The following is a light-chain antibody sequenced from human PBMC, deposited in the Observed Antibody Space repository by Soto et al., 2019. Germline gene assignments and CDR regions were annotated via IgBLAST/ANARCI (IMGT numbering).Light chain of an antibody. CDR2: DVG. CDR1: SSDAGGYNY. Sequence: QSALTPPASVSGSPGQSITISCTGTSSDAGGYNYVSWYQQHPGKAPKLMIYDVGNRPSGVSNRFSGSKSGNTASLTISVRQAEDEADYYCSSYTSSTTRVFGGGTKLTVL. CDR3: SSYTSSTTRV. J-gene: IGLJ2*01. V-gene: IGLV2-14*01.